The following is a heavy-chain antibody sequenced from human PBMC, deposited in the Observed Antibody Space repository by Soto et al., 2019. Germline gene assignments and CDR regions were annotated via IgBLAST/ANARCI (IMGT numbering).Heavy chain of an antibody. CDR2: IYYSGST. D-gene: IGHD1-26*01. V-gene: IGHV4-39*01. J-gene: IGHJ4*02. Sequence: QLQLQESGPGLVKPSETLSLTCTVSGGSISSSSYYWGWIRQPPGKGLECIGTIYYSGSTYYNPSLKRRVTISVDTSKNQFSLRLSPVTAADTAVYYCARGGYDYWGQGTLVTVSS. CDR3: ARGGYDY. CDR1: GGSISSSSYY.